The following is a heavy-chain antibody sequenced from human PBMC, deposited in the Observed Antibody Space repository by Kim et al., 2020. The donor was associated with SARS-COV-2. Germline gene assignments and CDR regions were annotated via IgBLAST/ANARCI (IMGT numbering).Heavy chain of an antibody. CDR2: ISWNSGSI. J-gene: IGHJ4*02. CDR3: AKDLYSSSSHGSPSGY. V-gene: IGHV3-9*01. CDR1: GFTFGDYA. D-gene: IGHD6-6*01. Sequence: GGSLRLSCAASGFTFGDYAMHWVRQAPGKGLEWVSGISWNSGSIGYADSVKGRFTISRDNAKNSLYLQMNSLRAEDTALYYCAKDLYSSSSHGSPSGYWGQGTLVTVSS.